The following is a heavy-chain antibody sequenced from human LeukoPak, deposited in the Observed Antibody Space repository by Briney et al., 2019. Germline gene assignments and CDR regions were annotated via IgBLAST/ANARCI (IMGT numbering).Heavy chain of an antibody. V-gene: IGHV4-59*08. J-gene: IGHJ4*02. D-gene: IGHD3-10*01. Sequence: SETLSLTCTVSGGSISSYYWSWIRQPPGKGLEWIGYIYYSGSTNYNPSLKSRVTISVDTSKNQFSLKLSSVTAADTAVYYCAGGQIDFDSGTQYHYYFEYWGPGTLVTVSS. CDR1: GGSISSYY. CDR3: AGGQIDFDSGTQYHYYFEY. CDR2: IYYSGST.